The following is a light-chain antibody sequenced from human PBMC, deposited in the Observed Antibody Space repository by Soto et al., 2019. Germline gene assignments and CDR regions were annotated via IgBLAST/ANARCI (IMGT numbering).Light chain of an antibody. Sequence: QSALTRPASVSGSPGQSITISCAGTSSDIGAYKYVSWYQQHPGKAPTLVIYDVSNRPSGVSNRFSGSKSGNTASLTISGLQPEDEAVYYCSSYTSSSPPVVFGGGTKLTVL. J-gene: IGLJ2*01. CDR1: SSDIGAYKY. V-gene: IGLV2-14*01. CDR2: DVS. CDR3: SSYTSSSPPVV.